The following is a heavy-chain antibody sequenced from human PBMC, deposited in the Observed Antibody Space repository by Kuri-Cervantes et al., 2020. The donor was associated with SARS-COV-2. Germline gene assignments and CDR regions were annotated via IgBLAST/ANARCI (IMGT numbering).Heavy chain of an antibody. D-gene: IGHD1-1*01. V-gene: IGHV3-74*01. J-gene: IGHJ4*02. Sequence: LSLTCAASGFTFSSYEMNWVRQAPGKGLVWVSRINPDGGYTNNADSVKGRFTLSRDNAKNMLFLQMNSLRAEDTAVYYCVRDGDHWNFDYWGQGTLVTVSS. CDR1: GFTFSSYE. CDR3: VRDGDHWNFDY. CDR2: INPDGGYT.